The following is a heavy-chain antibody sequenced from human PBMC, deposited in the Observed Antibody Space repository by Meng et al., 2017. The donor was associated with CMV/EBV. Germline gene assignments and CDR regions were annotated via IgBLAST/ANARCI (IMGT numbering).Heavy chain of an antibody. CDR2: VYYNGNT. Sequence: SETLSLTCTVSGGSMDNVNYYWGCIRQPPGKGLEWIGNVYYNGNTYYNSSLKSRVSISADTSKNQFFLKLSSVTAADTAVYYCARPWSNYNWFDPWGQGTLVTVSS. D-gene: IGHD4-11*01. CDR1: GGSMDNVNYY. V-gene: IGHV4-39*01. CDR3: ARPWSNYNWFDP. J-gene: IGHJ5*02.